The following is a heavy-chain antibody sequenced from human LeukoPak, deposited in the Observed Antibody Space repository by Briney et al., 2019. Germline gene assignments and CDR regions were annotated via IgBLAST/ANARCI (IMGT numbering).Heavy chain of an antibody. Sequence: SETLSLTCTVSGGSISSYYWSWIRQPPGKGLEWIGLIYSSGSANYNPSLKSRVTISIDTSKNQFSLKLSSVTAADTAVYYCARAYGDHDAFDIWGQGTMVTVSS. CDR3: ARAYGDHDAFDI. J-gene: IGHJ3*02. CDR2: IYSSGSA. V-gene: IGHV4-59*01. D-gene: IGHD4-17*01. CDR1: GGSISSYY.